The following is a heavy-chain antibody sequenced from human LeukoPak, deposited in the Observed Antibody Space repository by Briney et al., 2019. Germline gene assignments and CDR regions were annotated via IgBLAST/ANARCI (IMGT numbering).Heavy chain of an antibody. J-gene: IGHJ5*02. Sequence: SETLSLTCTVSGGSISSGDYYWSWIRQPPGPGLESIVYIYYSGSTYYNPSLKSRVTISVDTSKNQFSLKLSSVTAADTAVYHCARRGGIAPVLVAWGQGTLVTVSS. CDR3: ARRGGIAPVLVA. V-gene: IGHV4-30-4*01. D-gene: IGHD6-13*01. CDR2: IYYSGST. CDR1: GGSISSGDYY.